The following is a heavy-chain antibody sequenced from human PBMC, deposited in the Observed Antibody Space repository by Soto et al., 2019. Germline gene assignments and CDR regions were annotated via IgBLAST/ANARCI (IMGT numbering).Heavy chain of an antibody. D-gene: IGHD2-21*02. CDR1: GYSISSGYY. CDR2: IYHSGST. Sequence: QVQLQESGPGLVKPSETLSLTCAVSGYSISSGYYWGWIRQPPGKGLEWIGSIYHSGSTYYNPSLKSRVTISVDTSKNQFSLKLSSVTAADTAVYYCARDHPRLVVTARWGWFDPWGQGTLVTVSS. CDR3: ARDHPRLVVTARWGWFDP. J-gene: IGHJ5*02. V-gene: IGHV4-38-2*02.